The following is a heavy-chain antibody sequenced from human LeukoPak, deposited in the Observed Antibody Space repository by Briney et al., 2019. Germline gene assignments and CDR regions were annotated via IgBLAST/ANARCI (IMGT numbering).Heavy chain of an antibody. CDR3: ARAAAGNWFDP. Sequence: ASVKVSCKASGYTFTSYGISWVRQAPGQGLEWMGWISTYNGNTNYARKLQGRVTMTTDTSTSTAYMELRSLRSDDTAVYYCARAAAGNWFDPWGQGTLVTVSS. CDR1: GYTFTSYG. V-gene: IGHV1-18*01. D-gene: IGHD6-13*01. J-gene: IGHJ5*02. CDR2: ISTYNGNT.